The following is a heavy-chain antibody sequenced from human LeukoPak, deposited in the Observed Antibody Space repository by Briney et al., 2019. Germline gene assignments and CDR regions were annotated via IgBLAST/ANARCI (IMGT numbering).Heavy chain of an antibody. CDR2: ISSSGSTI. D-gene: IGHD2-2*02. V-gene: IGHV3-48*03. Sequence: GGSLRLSCAASGFTFSSYEMNWVRQAQGKGLEWVSYISSSGSTIYYADSVKGRFTISRDNAKNSLYLQMNSLRAEDTAVYYCARRPLWLYGAFDIWGQGTMVTVSS. J-gene: IGHJ3*02. CDR1: GFTFSSYE. CDR3: ARRPLWLYGAFDI.